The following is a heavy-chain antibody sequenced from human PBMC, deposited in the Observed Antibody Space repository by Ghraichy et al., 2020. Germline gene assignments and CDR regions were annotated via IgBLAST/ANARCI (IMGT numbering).Heavy chain of an antibody. J-gene: IGHJ6*02. CDR2: IWYDGSNK. D-gene: IGHD2-15*01. Sequence: GGSLRLSCAASGFTFSSYGMHWVRQAPGKGLEWVAVIWYDGSNKYYADSVKGRFTISRDNSKNTLYLQMNSLRAEDTAVYYCARDGGPGGDYYYGMDVWGQGTTVTVSS. CDR3: ARDGGPGGDYYYGMDV. CDR1: GFTFSSYG. V-gene: IGHV3-33*01.